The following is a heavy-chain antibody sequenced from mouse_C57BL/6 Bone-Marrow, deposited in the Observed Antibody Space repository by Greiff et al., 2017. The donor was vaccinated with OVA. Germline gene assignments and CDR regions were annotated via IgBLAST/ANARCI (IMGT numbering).Heavy chain of an antibody. J-gene: IGHJ4*01. D-gene: IGHD2-5*01. CDR1: GYTFTSYW. V-gene: IGHV1-74*01. CDR3: AIAYSNYAMDY. CDR2: IHPSDSDT. Sequence: QVQLQQPGAELVKPGASVKVSCKASGYTFTSYWMHWVKQRPGQGLEWIVRIHPSDSDTNYSQKFKGKATLTVDKSSSTAYLQLSSRTSEDSAVYYCAIAYSNYAMDYWGQGTSVTVSS.